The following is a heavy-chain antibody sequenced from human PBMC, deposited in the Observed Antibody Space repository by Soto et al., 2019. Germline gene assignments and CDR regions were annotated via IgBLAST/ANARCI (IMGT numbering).Heavy chain of an antibody. D-gene: IGHD1-26*01. Sequence: GASVKVSCKASGGTFSSYAISWVRQAPGQGLEWMGGIIPIFGTANYAQKFQGRVTITADESTSTAYMELSSLRSEDTAVYYCARDHPTKGSQPNWFDPWGQGTLVTVSS. CDR1: GGTFSSYA. CDR2: IIPIFGTA. CDR3: ARDHPTKGSQPNWFDP. J-gene: IGHJ5*02. V-gene: IGHV1-69*13.